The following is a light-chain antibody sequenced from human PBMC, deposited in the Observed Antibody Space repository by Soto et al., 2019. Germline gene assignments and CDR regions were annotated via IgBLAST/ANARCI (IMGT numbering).Light chain of an antibody. V-gene: IGKV1-5*01. Sequence: DIQMTQSPSTLSASVGDRVTITCRASQRISTWVAWYQQKPGTGPKRLIYDASRLESGVPSRFSGSGSGTEFTLTISSLQPDDFATYYCQQYNNYLWTFGLGTKVDTK. CDR3: QQYNNYLWT. J-gene: IGKJ1*01. CDR1: QRISTW. CDR2: DAS.